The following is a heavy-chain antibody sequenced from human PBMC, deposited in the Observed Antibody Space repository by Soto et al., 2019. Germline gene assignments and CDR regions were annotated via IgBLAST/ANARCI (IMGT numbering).Heavy chain of an antibody. CDR1: GFTFISSA. V-gene: IGHV1-58*01. CDR2: IVVGSGNT. J-gene: IGHJ4*02. Sequence: SVKVSSKASGFTFISSAVQWVRQARGQRLEWIGWIVVGSGNTNYAQKFQERVTISRDLSTSTAYMELSSLRSEDMAVYYCAADYYDTTDYYYDYWGQGTLVTVSS. CDR3: AADYYDTTDYYYDY. D-gene: IGHD3-22*01.